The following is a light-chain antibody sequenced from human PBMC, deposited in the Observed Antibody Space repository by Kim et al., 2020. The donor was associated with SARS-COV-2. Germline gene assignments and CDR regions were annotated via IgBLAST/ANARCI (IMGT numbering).Light chain of an antibody. CDR3: QQSYSILYT. CDR2: AAS. J-gene: IGKJ2*01. V-gene: IGKV1-39*01. Sequence: SATVGARVTITCRASQSISTYLNWYQQKPGKAPKVLIYAASSLQSGVPSRFSGSGSGTDFTLTISSLQPEDFATYYCQQSYSILYTFGQGTKLEI. CDR1: QSISTY.